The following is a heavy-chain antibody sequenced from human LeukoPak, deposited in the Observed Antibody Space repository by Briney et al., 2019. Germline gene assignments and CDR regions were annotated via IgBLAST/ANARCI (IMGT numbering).Heavy chain of an antibody. J-gene: IGHJ6*03. D-gene: IGHD2-2*01. CDR1: GFTFSSYG. V-gene: IGHV3-30*02. Sequence: GGSLRLSCAASGFTFSSYGMYWVRQAPGKGLEWVAFIRYDGSNKYYADSVKGRFTISRDNSKNTLYLQMNSLRAEDTAVYYCAKDRGYCSSTSCAYYMDVWGKGATVTVSS. CDR2: IRYDGSNK. CDR3: AKDRGYCSSTSCAYYMDV.